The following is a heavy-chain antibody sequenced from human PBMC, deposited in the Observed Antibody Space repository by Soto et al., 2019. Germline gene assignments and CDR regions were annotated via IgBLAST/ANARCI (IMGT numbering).Heavy chain of an antibody. V-gene: IGHV4-39*01. D-gene: IGHD3-16*02. CDR1: GGSISSSSYY. CDR3: ARLIVGEGPVSP. J-gene: IGHJ5*02. CDR2: IYYSGST. Sequence: QLQLQESGPGLVKPSETLSLTCTVSGGSISSSSYYWGWIRQPPGKGLEWIGSIYYSGSTYYNPSLKSRVTISVDTSKNQFSLKLSSVTAADTAVYYCARLIVGEGPVSPWGQGTLVTVSS.